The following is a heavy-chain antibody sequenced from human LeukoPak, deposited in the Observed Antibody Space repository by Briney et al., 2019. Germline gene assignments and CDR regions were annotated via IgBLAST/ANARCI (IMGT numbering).Heavy chain of an antibody. CDR2: IVPIFGTA. CDR3: ARSKRDPYAFDI. Sequence: SSVKVSCKASGGTFSSYAISWVRQAPGQGLEWMGRIVPIFGTANYAQKFQGRVTITTDESTSTAYMELSSLRSEDTAVYYCARSKRDPYAFDIWGQGTMVTVSS. J-gene: IGHJ3*02. V-gene: IGHV1-69*05. D-gene: IGHD4-11*01. CDR1: GGTFSSYA.